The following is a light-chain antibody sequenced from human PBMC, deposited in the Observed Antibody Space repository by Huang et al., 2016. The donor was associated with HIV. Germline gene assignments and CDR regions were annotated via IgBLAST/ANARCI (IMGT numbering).Light chain of an antibody. J-gene: IGKJ4*01. CDR1: QSVGSS. Sequence: EIVLTHSPPTLSLSPGERAPLSCRASQSVGSSLAWYQQRRGQAPRLLLYDASNRATGIPARFSGSGSGTDFTLTITSLEPEDFAVYFCQQRTTWPALTFGGGTKVEIK. V-gene: IGKV3-11*01. CDR2: DAS. CDR3: QQRTTWPALT.